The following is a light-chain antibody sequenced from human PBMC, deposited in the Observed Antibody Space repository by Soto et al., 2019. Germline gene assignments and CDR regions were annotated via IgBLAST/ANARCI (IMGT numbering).Light chain of an antibody. CDR2: KAS. CDR3: QQTYTPPRT. Sequence: DIQMTQSPSPLSGSVGDRVTITCQSSQTVSSWLAWYQQKPGKAPKLLIYKASTLKSGVPSRFSGSGSGTDFSLTISSLQPEDFATYYCQQTYTPPRTLGQGTKVDIK. CDR1: QTVSSW. J-gene: IGKJ1*01. V-gene: IGKV1-5*03.